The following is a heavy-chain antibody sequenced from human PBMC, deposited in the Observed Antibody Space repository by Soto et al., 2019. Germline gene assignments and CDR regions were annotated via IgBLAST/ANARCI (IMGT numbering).Heavy chain of an antibody. CDR1: GYTFTSYY. V-gene: IGHV1-46*01. J-gene: IGHJ3*02. D-gene: IGHD4-17*01. CDR2: INPSGGST. Sequence: ASVKVSCKASGYTFTSYYMHWVRQAPGQGLGWMGIINPSGGSTSYAQKFQGRVTMTRDTSTSTVYMELSSLRSEDTAVYYCARAKHDYGGPADAFDIWGQGTMVTVSS. CDR3: ARAKHDYGGPADAFDI.